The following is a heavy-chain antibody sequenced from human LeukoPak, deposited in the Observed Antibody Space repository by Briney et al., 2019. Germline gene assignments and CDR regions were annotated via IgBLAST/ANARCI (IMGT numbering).Heavy chain of an antibody. CDR3: ARGRYSYGQTFCDY. Sequence: GGSLRLSCAASGFRFSDYGMHWVRQAPGKGLEWLAVIWFDGSDKYYADSVEGRFTISRDNSKNTLYLQMNGLRAEDTALCYCARGRYSYGQTFCDYWGQGTLVTVSS. V-gene: IGHV3-33*01. J-gene: IGHJ4*02. D-gene: IGHD5-18*01. CDR2: IWFDGSDK. CDR1: GFRFSDYG.